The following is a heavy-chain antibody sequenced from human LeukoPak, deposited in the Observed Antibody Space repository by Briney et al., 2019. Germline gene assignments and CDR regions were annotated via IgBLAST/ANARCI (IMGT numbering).Heavy chain of an antibody. V-gene: IGHV4-30-2*01. CDR1: GGSISSGGYS. J-gene: IGHJ4*02. D-gene: IGHD3-10*01. Sequence: PSQTLSLTCAVSGGSISSGGYSWSWIRQPPGKGLEWIGYIYHSGSTYYNPSLKSRVTISVDRSKNQFSLKLSSVTAADTAVYYCARGRGGYWGQGTLVTVSS. CDR3: ARGRGGY. CDR2: IYHSGST.